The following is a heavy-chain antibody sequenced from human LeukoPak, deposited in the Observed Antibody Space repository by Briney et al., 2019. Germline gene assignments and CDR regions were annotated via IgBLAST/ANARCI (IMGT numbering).Heavy chain of an antibody. CDR2: IYYSGST. V-gene: IGHV4-31*03. CDR3: ARHPIVGATEWFDP. J-gene: IGHJ5*02. D-gene: IGHD1-26*01. Sequence: SETLSLTCTVSGGSTSSGGYYWSWIRQHPGKGLEWIRYIYYSGSTYYNPSLKSRVTISVDTSKNQFSLKLSSVTAADTAVYYCARHPIVGATEWFDPWGQGTLVTVSS. CDR1: GGSTSSGGYY.